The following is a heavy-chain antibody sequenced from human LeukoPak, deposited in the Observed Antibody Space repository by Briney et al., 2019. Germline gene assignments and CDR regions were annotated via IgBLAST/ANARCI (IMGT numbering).Heavy chain of an antibody. CDR3: ARAYYDSSGYYSYYYMDV. V-gene: IGHV4-59*01. Sequence: GSLRLSCAASGFTFSNYDMSWIRQPPGKGLEWIGYIYYSGSTNYNPSLKSRVTISVDTSKNQFSLKLSSVTAADTAVYYCARAYYDSSGYYSYYYMDVWGKGTTVTVSS. CDR1: GFTFSNYD. CDR2: IYYSGST. J-gene: IGHJ6*03. D-gene: IGHD3-22*01.